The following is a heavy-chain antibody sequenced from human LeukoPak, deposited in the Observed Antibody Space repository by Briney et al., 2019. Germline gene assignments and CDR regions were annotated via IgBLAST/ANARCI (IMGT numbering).Heavy chain of an antibody. CDR2: ISGSGGST. D-gene: IGHD6-6*01. CDR3: RGEGGSSSFDY. CDR1: GFTVSSNS. J-gene: IGHJ4*02. Sequence: PGGSLRLSCTVSGFTVSSNSMSWVRRAPGKGLEWVSAISGSGGSTYYADSVKGRFTISRDNSKNTLYLQMNSLRAEDTAVYYCRGEGGSSSFDYWGQGTLVTVSS. V-gene: IGHV3-23*01.